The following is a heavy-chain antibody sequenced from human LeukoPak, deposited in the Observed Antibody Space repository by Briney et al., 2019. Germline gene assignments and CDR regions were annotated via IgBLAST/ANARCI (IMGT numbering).Heavy chain of an antibody. CDR2: ISAYNGNT. Sequence: GASVKVSCKASGYTFTGYGISWVRRAPGQGLGWMGWISAYNGNTNYVQKLQGRVTMTTDTSTSTAYMELRSLRSDDTAVYYCARDLSSSPHYFDYWGQGTLVTVSS. CDR3: ARDLSSSPHYFDY. J-gene: IGHJ4*02. V-gene: IGHV1-18*01. D-gene: IGHD2-2*01. CDR1: GYTFTGYG.